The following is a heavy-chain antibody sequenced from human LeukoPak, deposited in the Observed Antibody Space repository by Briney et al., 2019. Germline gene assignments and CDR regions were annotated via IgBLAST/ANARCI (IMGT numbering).Heavy chain of an antibody. J-gene: IGHJ6*03. CDR3: ARVYYYYYMDV. CDR2: ISSDGTNT. V-gene: IGHV3-74*01. CDR1: GFTFATYW. Sequence: GGSLRLSCAASGFTFATYWMHWVRQAPGTGLVWVSRISSDGTNTYYADSVKGRFSISRDNAKNTLYLQMNSLRAEDTAINYCARVYYYYYMDVWGKGTTVTVSS.